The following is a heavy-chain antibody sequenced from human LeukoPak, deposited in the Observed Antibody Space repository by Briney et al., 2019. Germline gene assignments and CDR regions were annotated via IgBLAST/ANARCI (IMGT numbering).Heavy chain of an antibody. CDR3: AVTAAMSDFDY. CDR2: INHSGST. Sequence: SETLSLTCAVYGGSFSGYYWSWIRQPPGKGLEWIGEINHSGSTNYNPSLKRRVTISVDTSKNQFSLKLSSVTAADTAVYYCAVTAAMSDFDYWAREPWSPSPQ. CDR1: GGSFSGYY. D-gene: IGHD2-2*01. V-gene: IGHV4-34*01. J-gene: IGHJ4*02.